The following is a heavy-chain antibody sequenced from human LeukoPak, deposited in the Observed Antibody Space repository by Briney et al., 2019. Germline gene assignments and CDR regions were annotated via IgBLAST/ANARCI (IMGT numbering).Heavy chain of an antibody. J-gene: IGHJ5*02. CDR2: INHSGST. Sequence: SETLSLTCAVYGGSFSGYYWSWIRQPPGKGLEWIGEINHSGSTNYNPSLKSRVTISVDTSKNQFSLKLSSVTAADTAVYYCARYPITTVRGVRSWFDPWGQGTLVTVSS. CDR3: ARYPITTVRGVRSWFDP. CDR1: GGSFSGYY. V-gene: IGHV4-34*01. D-gene: IGHD3-10*01.